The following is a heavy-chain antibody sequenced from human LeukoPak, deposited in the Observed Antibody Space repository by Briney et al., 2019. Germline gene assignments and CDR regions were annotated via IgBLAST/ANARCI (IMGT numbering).Heavy chain of an antibody. CDR1: GFTFSSYA. D-gene: IGHD3-10*01. J-gene: IGHJ4*02. CDR3: ARGGSYYYGSGRVDY. CDR2: ISYDGSNK. Sequence: PGGSLRLSCAASGFTFSSYAMRWVRQAPGKGLEWVAVISYDGSNKYYADSVKGRFTISRDNSKNTLYLQMNSLRAEDTAVYYCARGGSYYYGSGRVDYWGQGTLVTVSS. V-gene: IGHV3-30-3*01.